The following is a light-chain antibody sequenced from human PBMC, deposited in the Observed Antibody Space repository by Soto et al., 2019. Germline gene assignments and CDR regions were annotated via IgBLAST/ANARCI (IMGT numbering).Light chain of an antibody. J-gene: IGKJ4*01. CDR2: DAS. V-gene: IGKV3-11*01. Sequence: EIVLTQSPATLSLSPGERATLSCRASQSVSSFLALYQQKPGQAPRLLIYDASNRATGFPARFSGSGSGTDYSLTISSLEPEDCAVYYCQQRSNWPKLSFGGGTKVEI. CDR3: QQRSNWPKLS. CDR1: QSVSSF.